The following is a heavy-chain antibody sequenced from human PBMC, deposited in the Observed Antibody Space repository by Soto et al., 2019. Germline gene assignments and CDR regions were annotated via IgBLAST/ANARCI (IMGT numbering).Heavy chain of an antibody. V-gene: IGHV3-43D*03. CDR1: GFTFDDYA. CDR3: AKELYSSGWYHDAFDI. Sequence: GGSLRLSCAASGFTFDDYAMHWVRQAPGKGLEWVSLISWDGGSTYYADSVKGRFTISRDNSKNSLYLQMNSLRAEDTAMYYCAKELYSSGWYHDAFDIWGQGTMVTVSS. J-gene: IGHJ3*02. CDR2: ISWDGGST. D-gene: IGHD6-19*01.